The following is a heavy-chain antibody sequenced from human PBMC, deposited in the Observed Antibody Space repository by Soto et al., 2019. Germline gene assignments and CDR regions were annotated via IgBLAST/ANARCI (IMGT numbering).Heavy chain of an antibody. CDR2: IYNSGST. CDR1: GGSISSYY. J-gene: IGHJ4*02. D-gene: IGHD6-13*01. Sequence: QVQLQESGPGLVKPSETLSLTCTVSGGSISSYYWSWIRQPPGKGLEWIGYIYNSGSTNYTPSLKSRATKPVDTSKNQFSLKLSSVTAADTAVYYCARGSTGYSSSWYRYWGQGTLVTVSS. CDR3: ARGSTGYSSSWYRY. V-gene: IGHV4-59*08.